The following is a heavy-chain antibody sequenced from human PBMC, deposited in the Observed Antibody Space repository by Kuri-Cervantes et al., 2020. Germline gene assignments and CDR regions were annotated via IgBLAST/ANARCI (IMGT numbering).Heavy chain of an antibody. Sequence: ASVKVSCKASGYTFTNYGISWVRQAPGQGLEWMGWISAHNGNTKYAQKLQGRVTVTTDTSTSTAYMELRSLRSDDTAVYYCARSWDIYNWFDPWGQGTLVTVSS. CDR2: ISAHNGNT. CDR3: ARSWDIYNWFDP. J-gene: IGHJ5*02. V-gene: IGHV1-18*01. D-gene: IGHD1-26*01. CDR1: GYTFTNYG.